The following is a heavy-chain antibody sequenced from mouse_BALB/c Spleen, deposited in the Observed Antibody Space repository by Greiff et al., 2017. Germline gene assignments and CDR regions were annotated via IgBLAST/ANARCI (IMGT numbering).Heavy chain of an antibody. V-gene: IGHV1-80*01. D-gene: IGHD3-2*01. J-gene: IGHJ4*01. Sequence: QVQLKESGAELVRPGSSVKISCKASGYAFSSYWMNWVKQRPGQGLEWIGQIYPGDGDTNYNGKFKGKATLTADKSSSSAYMQLSSLTSEDSAVYFCARSGDSSGYGAMDYWGQGTSVTVSS. CDR3: ARSGDSSGYGAMDY. CDR1: GYAFSSYW. CDR2: IYPGDGDT.